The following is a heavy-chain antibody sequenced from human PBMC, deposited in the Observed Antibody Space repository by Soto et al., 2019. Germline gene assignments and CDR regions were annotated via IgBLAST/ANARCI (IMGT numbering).Heavy chain of an antibody. V-gene: IGHV4-31*03. Sequence: SETLSLTCTVSGGSISSGGYYWSWIRQHPGKGLEWIGYIYYSGSTYYNPSLKSRVTISVDTSKNQFSLKLSSVTAADTAVYYCAREKGSGYDLRLKYYYYMDVWGKGTTVTVSS. CDR2: IYYSGST. CDR1: GGSISSGGYY. D-gene: IGHD5-12*01. CDR3: AREKGSGYDLRLKYYYYMDV. J-gene: IGHJ6*03.